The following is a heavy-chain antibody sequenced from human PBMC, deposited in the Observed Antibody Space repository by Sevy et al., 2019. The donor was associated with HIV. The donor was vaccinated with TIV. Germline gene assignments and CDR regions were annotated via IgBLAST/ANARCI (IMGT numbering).Heavy chain of an antibody. CDR2: VYYSGGT. CDR1: VGSIRRSTCY. J-gene: IGHJ3*02. Sequence: SETLSLTCIVSVGSIRRSTCYWGWIGQPPGKGLEWIGGVYYSGGTYYNPSLKSRVTISLEPSKNHFSLKLSSVTAADTALYYCARPMEKATYDTFDIWGQGTMVTVSS. CDR3: ARPMEKATYDTFDI. V-gene: IGHV4-39*01. D-gene: IGHD1-26*01.